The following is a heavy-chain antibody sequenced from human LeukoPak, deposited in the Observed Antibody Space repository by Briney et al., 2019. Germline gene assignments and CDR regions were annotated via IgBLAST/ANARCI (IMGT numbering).Heavy chain of an antibody. CDR1: GGTFRRHA. CDR2: LHPIFGTT. D-gene: IGHD2-2*02. V-gene: IGHV1-69*05. CDR3: ASRYCSSTSCYSRFDP. Sequence: EASVKVSCKSSGGTFRRHAICWVRQAPGQGLEWMVGLHPIFGTTDYAQKFQGRVTITTDESTSTAYMELSSLRSEDTAVYYCASRYCSSTSCYSRFDPWGQGTLVTVSS. J-gene: IGHJ5*02.